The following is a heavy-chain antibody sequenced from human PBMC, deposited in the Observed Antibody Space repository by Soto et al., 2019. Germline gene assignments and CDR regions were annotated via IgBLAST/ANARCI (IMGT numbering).Heavy chain of an antibody. CDR1: GGSFSGYY. D-gene: IGHD5-18*01. CDR2: INHSGST. J-gene: IGHJ6*02. Sequence: SETLSLTCAVYGGSFSGYYWSWIRQPPGKGLEWIGEINHSGSTNYNPSLKSRVTISVDTSKNQFSMKLSSVTAADTAVYYCARSIQLWFHYYYYGMDVWGQGTTVTVSS. CDR3: ARSIQLWFHYYYYGMDV. V-gene: IGHV4-34*01.